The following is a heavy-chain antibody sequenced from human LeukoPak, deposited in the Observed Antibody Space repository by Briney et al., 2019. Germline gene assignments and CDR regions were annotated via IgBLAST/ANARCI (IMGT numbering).Heavy chain of an antibody. CDR3: ARGGRITMVRGVMGFDP. V-gene: IGHV4-59*01. D-gene: IGHD3-10*01. CDR2: IYYSGST. Sequence: SETLSLTCTVSGGSISSYYWSWIRQPPGKGLEWIGYIYYSGSTNYNPSLKSRVTISVDTSKNQFSLKLSSVTAADTAVYYCARGGRITMVRGVMGFDPWGQGTLVTVSS. J-gene: IGHJ5*02. CDR1: GGSISSYY.